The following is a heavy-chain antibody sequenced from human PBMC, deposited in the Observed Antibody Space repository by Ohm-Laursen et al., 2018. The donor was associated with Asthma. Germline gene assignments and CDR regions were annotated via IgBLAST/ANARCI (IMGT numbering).Heavy chain of an antibody. CDR1: GFTFSTYG. CDR2: IISDSGGSA. CDR3: ARDGSRSGHYPRPHDY. Sequence: SLRLSCTATGFTFSTYGINWVRQAPGKGLEWVSGIISDSGGSAYYADSVKGRFTISRDNSKNTVDLQMNSLRAEDTAVYYCARDGSRSGHYPRPHDYWGQGTLVTVSS. D-gene: IGHD3-22*01. V-gene: IGHV3-23*01. J-gene: IGHJ4*02.